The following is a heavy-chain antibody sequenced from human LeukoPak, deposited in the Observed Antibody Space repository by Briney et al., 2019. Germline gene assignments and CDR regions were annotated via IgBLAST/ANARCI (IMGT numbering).Heavy chain of an antibody. V-gene: IGHV3-7*03. Sequence: GGSLRLSCAASGFTFSNYWMSWVRQAPGKGLEWVANINQDGSEKYYVDSVKGRFTVSRDNAKNSLYLQMNSLGAEDRAVYYCARGRYSGLNFDYWGQGTLVTVSS. J-gene: IGHJ4*02. D-gene: IGHD5-12*01. CDR3: ARGRYSGLNFDY. CDR2: INQDGSEK. CDR1: GFTFSNYW.